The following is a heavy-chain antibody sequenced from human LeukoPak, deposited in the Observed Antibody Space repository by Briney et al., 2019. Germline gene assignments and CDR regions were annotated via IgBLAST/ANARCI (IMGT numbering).Heavy chain of an antibody. CDR1: GGSISTYY. D-gene: IGHD6-6*01. CDR2: IYYSGST. V-gene: IGHV4-59*08. CDR3: ARHLLEYSSSAPLGY. J-gene: IGHJ4*02. Sequence: NPSETLSLTCTVSGGSISTYYWSWIRQPPGKGLEWIGYIYYSGSTNYNPSLKSRVTISVDTSKNQFSLKLSSVTAADTAVYYCARHLLEYSSSAPLGYWGQGTLVTVSS.